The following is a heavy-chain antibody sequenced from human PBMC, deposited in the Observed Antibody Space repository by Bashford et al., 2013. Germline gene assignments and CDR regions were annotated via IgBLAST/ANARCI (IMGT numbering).Heavy chain of an antibody. D-gene: IGHD3-10*01. J-gene: IGHJ4*02. CDR3: SRERRDTMIRGVV. CDR2: IRSKGFGGTT. CDR1: GFTFGDYA. V-gene: IGHV3-49*03. Sequence: GGSLRLSCRGSGFTFGDYAISWFRQAPGKGLEWVGFIRSKGFGGTTEYAASVKGRFIISRDDSKNIAYLQMNSLKIEDTALYYCSRERRDTMIRGVVWGQGTLVTVSS.